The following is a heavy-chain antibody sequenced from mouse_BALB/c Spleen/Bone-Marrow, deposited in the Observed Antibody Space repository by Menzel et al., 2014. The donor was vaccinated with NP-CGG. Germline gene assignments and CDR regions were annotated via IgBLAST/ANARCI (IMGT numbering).Heavy chain of an antibody. D-gene: IGHD2-3*01. J-gene: IGHJ4*01. CDR3: ARDGYYVFYAMDY. V-gene: IGHV5-6-3*01. CDR1: GFTFSSYG. CDR2: INSNGGST. Sequence: EVHLVESGGGLVQPGGSLKLSCAASGFTFSSYGMSWVRQTPDKRLELVATINSNGGSTYYPDSVKGRFTISRDNAKNTVYPQMSSLKSEDTAMYYCARDGYYVFYAMDYWGQGTSVTVSS.